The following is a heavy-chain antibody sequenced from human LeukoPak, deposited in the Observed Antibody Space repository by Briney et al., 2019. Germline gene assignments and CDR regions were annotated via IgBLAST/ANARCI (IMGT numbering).Heavy chain of an antibody. D-gene: IGHD3-10*01. CDR3: AKSGLRFGELISNWFDP. J-gene: IGHJ5*02. V-gene: IGHV3-9*01. CDR1: GFTFYDYA. Sequence: GGSLRLSCAASGFTFYDYAMLWVRQAPGKGREGVSGISWNSGSIGYADSVKGRFTISRDNAKNSLYLQMNSLRAEDTALYYCAKSGLRFGELISNWFDPWGQGTLVTVSS. CDR2: ISWNSGSI.